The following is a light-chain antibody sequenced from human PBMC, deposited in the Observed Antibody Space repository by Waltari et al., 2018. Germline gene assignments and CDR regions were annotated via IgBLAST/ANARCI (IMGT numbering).Light chain of an antibody. CDR2: GAS. CDR1: QSVSRT. Sequence: EIVLTQSPGTLSLSPGERATLSCRASQSVSRTLAWYQQKPGQAPRLLIYGASSRATGIPDRFSGSGSGTDFSLTISRLEPEDFAVYYCQKYGTIPATFGQGTKVEIK. J-gene: IGKJ1*01. CDR3: QKYGTIPAT. V-gene: IGKV3-20*01.